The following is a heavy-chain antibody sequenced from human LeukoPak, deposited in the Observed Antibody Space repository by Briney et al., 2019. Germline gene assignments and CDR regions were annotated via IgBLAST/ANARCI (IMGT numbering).Heavy chain of an antibody. V-gene: IGHV1-8*01. J-gene: IGHJ5*02. Sequence: ASVTVSFKASGYTFTTYDINWVRQATGQGLEWMGWMNPNNGKTVYAQKFQGRATITRNTSINTAYMDLSSLRSEDTAIYYCARGGLTAGIDWFDPWGQGTLVTVSS. D-gene: IGHD1-14*01. CDR3: ARGGLTAGIDWFDP. CDR1: GYTFTTYD. CDR2: MNPNNGKT.